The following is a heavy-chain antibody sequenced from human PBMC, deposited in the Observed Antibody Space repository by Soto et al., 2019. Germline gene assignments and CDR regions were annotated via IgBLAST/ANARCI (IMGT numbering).Heavy chain of an antibody. Sequence: GGSLRLSCAASGFTCSSYAMGWVRQAPGKGLEWVSTISGSGGSTYYADSVKGRLTISRDNSKNTLYLQMNSLRAEDTAVYYSASTRRDGYNNYYYYYGMDVWGQGTTVTVSS. J-gene: IGHJ6*02. D-gene: IGHD5-12*01. CDR3: ASTRRDGYNNYYYYYGMDV. CDR2: ISGSGGST. CDR1: GFTCSSYA. V-gene: IGHV3-23*01.